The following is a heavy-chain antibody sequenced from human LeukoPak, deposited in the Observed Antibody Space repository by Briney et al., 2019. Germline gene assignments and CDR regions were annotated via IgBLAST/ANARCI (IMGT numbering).Heavy chain of an antibody. Sequence: GGSLRLSCAASGFTFSSYGMHWVRQAPGKGLEWVADISHDGSNKYYADSVKGRFTISRDNSKNTLYLQMNSLRAEDTAVYYCAKDQIGYGGVESGMDVWGKGTTVTVSS. J-gene: IGHJ6*04. D-gene: IGHD4-23*01. CDR1: GFTFSSYG. V-gene: IGHV3-30*18. CDR3: AKDQIGYGGVESGMDV. CDR2: ISHDGSNK.